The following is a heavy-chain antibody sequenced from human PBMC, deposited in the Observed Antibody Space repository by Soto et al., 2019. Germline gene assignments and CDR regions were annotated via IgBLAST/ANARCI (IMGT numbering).Heavy chain of an antibody. D-gene: IGHD3-3*01. J-gene: IGHJ5*02. Sequence: EVQLVESGGHMVQPGRSLRLSCTASGFTFGDNAMSWFRQAPGEGLEWVCFIRSRAYGGTTEYAASVKGRFTISRDDSNSIAYLQMNSLRPEDTALYYCTRVWICGPIINWFDPWGQGTLVTVSS. CDR1: GFTFGDNA. CDR2: IRSRAYGGTT. CDR3: TRVWICGPIINWFDP. V-gene: IGHV3-49*03.